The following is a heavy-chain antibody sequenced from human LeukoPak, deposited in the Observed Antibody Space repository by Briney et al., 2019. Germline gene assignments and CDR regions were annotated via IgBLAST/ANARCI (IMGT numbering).Heavy chain of an antibody. V-gene: IGHV3-11*01. CDR1: GFTFSDYY. CDR3: ARWRCSGGSCYSGYFDY. CDR2: ISSSGSTI. D-gene: IGHD2-15*01. J-gene: IGHJ4*02. Sequence: PGGSLRLSCAASGFTFSDYYMSWIRQAPGKGLEWVSYISSSGSTIYYAVSVKGRFTISRDNAKNSLYLQMNSLRAEDTAVYYCARWRCSGGSCYSGYFDYWGQGTLVTVSS.